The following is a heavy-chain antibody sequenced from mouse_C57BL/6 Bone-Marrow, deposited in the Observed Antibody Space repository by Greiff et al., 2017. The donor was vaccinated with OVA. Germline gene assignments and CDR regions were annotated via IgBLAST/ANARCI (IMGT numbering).Heavy chain of an antibody. CDR2: IWGGGST. J-gene: IGHJ4*01. D-gene: IGHD1-1*01. Sequence: VQLQQSGPGLVAPSQSLSITCPVSGFSLTSYGVDWVRQPPGKGLEWLGVIWGGGSTNYNSALMSRLSISKDNSKSQVVLKMNSLQTDDTAMYYCAKRRYYGSSSYAMDYWGQGTSVTVSS. V-gene: IGHV2-9*01. CDR1: GFSLTSYG. CDR3: AKRRYYGSSSYAMDY.